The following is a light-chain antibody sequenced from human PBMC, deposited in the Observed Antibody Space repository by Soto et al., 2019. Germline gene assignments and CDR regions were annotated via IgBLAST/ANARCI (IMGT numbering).Light chain of an antibody. V-gene: IGKV3-20*01. CDR3: QQYGSSPGVT. CDR1: QSVSSSY. Sequence: EIVLTQSPGTLSLSPGERATLSCRASQSVSSSYLAWYQQKPGQAPRLLIYGASSRATGIPDRFSGSGSGTDFTLTTSRLEPEDFAVYYCQQYGSSPGVTFGGGTKVDIK. J-gene: IGKJ4*01. CDR2: GAS.